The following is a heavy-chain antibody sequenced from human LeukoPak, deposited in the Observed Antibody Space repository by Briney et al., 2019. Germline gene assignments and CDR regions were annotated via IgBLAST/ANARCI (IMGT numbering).Heavy chain of an antibody. CDR3: ARDKGIGRYGMDV. D-gene: IGHD1-1*01. CDR2: IYSGGST. Sequence: GGSLRLSCAAPGFTFSSYVMSWVRQAPGKGLEWVSVIYSGGSTYYADSVKGRFTISRDNSKNTLFLQMNSLRAEDTAVYYCARDKGIGRYGMDVWGQGTTVTVSS. V-gene: IGHV3-66*02. J-gene: IGHJ6*02. CDR1: GFTFSSYV.